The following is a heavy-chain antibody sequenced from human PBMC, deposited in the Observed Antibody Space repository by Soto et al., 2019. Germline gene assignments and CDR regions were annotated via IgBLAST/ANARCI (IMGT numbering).Heavy chain of an antibody. J-gene: IGHJ5*02. D-gene: IGHD3-3*01. V-gene: IGHV1-18*01. CDR1: GYTFTSYG. CDR3: ARHLEKYYDFWSGSLYNWFDP. Sequence: VASVKVSCKASGYTFTSYGISWVRQAPGQGLEWMGWISAYNGNTNYAQKLQGRVTMTTDTSTSTAYMELRSLRSDDTAVYYCARHLEKYYDFWSGSLYNWFDPWGQGTLVTVSS. CDR2: ISAYNGNT.